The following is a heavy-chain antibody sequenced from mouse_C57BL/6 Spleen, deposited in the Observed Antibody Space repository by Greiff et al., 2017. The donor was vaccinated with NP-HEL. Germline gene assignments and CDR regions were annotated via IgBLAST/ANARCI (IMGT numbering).Heavy chain of an antibody. D-gene: IGHD1-1*02. Sequence: EVKLVESGEGLVKPGGSLKLSCAASGFTFSSYAMSWVRQTPEKRLEWVAYISSGGDYIYYADTVKSRFTISRDNARNTLYLQMSSLKSEDTAMYYCTREGGSYFDYWGQGTTLTVSS. J-gene: IGHJ2*01. CDR2: ISSGGDYI. V-gene: IGHV5-9-1*02. CDR1: GFTFSSYA. CDR3: TREGGSYFDY.